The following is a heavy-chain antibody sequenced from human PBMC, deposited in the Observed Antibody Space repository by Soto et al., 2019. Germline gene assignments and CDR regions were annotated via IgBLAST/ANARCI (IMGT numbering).Heavy chain of an antibody. CDR2: IYYSGST. J-gene: IGHJ6*02. V-gene: IGHV4-31*03. CDR1: GGSISSGGYY. D-gene: IGHD3-3*01. CDR3: ARDRYYDFWSGHYAGYHYGMDV. Sequence: QVQLQESGPGLVKPSQTLSLTCTVSGGSISSGGYYWSWIRQHPGKGLEWIGYIYYSGSTYYNPSLKSRVNISVDTSKNQFSLKLSSVTAADTAVYYCARDRYYDFWSGHYAGYHYGMDVWGQGTTVTVSS.